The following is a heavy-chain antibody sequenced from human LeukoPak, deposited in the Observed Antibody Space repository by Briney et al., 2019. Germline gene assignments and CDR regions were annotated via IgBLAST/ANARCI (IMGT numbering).Heavy chain of an antibody. CDR2: IYYSGST. D-gene: IGHD5-12*01. CDR3: ARDRGGSGYDLYYYYGMDV. V-gene: IGHV4-31*03. Sequence: SETLSLTCTVSGGSISSGGYYWSWIRQHPGTGLEWLGYIYYSGSTYYNPSLKSRVTISVDTSKNQFSLKLSSVTAADTAVYYCARDRGGSGYDLYYYYGMDVWGQGTTVTVSS. CDR1: GGSISSGGYY. J-gene: IGHJ6*02.